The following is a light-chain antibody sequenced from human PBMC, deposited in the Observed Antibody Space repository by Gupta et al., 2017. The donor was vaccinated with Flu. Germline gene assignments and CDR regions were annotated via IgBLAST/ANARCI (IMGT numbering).Light chain of an antibody. V-gene: IGLV1-40*01. CDR1: SSNIGASYD. J-gene: IGLJ1*01. CDR3: QSYDSSRSGYV. CDR2: DNS. Sequence: QSVLTQPPSVSGAPGQRVTISCTGSSSNIGASYDVHWYQQHPGTAPKLLIYDNSNRPSGVPDRFSGSKSDTSASLAITGLQAEDEADYYCQSYDSSRSGYVFGTGTKVTVL.